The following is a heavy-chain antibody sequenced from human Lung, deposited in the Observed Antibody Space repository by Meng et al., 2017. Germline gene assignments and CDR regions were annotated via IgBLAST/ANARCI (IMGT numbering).Heavy chain of an antibody. Sequence: QGQVRRWGVGLLVPSATRSPPRVVCGGDFSDSNRGGFRPPPGNGLRWIGARNHSGGTNYSPSPWSLATTSVDTYQNSLSRKRSSVTAADSGVCYCARGPTTIAHDFDYWGQGTLVTVSS. CDR2: RNHSGGT. D-gene: IGHD5-24*01. CDR3: ARGPTTIAHDFDY. V-gene: IGHV4-34*01. J-gene: IGHJ4*02. CDR1: GGDFSDSN.